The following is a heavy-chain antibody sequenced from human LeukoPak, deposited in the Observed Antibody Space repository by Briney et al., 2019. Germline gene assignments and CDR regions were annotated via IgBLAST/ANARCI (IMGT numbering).Heavy chain of an antibody. Sequence: GGSLRLSCAASGFTFTSYWMSWMRQAPGKGLQWVANIKHDGSEQYYVDSVKGRFTISRDNAKNSLYLQMNSLRAEDTAVYYCARVPGGSYFRYYYGMDVWGQGTTVTVFS. CDR1: GFTFTSYW. J-gene: IGHJ6*02. D-gene: IGHD1-26*01. CDR2: IKHDGSEQ. CDR3: ARVPGGSYFRYYYGMDV. V-gene: IGHV3-7*01.